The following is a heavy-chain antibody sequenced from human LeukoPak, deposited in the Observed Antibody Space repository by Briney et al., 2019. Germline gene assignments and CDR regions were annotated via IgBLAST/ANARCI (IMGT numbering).Heavy chain of an antibody. D-gene: IGHD4-11*01. Sequence: SETLSLTCAVYGGSFSGYYWSWIRQPPCKGLAWIGEINHSGSTNYNPSLKSRVTISVDTSKNQFSLKLSSVTAADTAVYYCARSYTVATSLWVYYYYYMDVWGKGTTVTVSS. CDR3: ARSYTVATSLWVYYYYYMDV. CDR2: INHSGST. CDR1: GGSFSGYY. J-gene: IGHJ6*03. V-gene: IGHV4-34*01.